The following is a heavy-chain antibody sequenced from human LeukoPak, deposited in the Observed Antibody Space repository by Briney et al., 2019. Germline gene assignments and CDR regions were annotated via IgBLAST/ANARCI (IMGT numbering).Heavy chain of an antibody. J-gene: IGHJ4*02. Sequence: SETLSLTCAVYGGSFSGYYWSWIRQPPGKGLEWIGEINHSGSTNYNPSLKSRVTISVDTSKNQFSLKLSSVTAADTAVYYCAGSGIVGARTGIDYWGQGTLVTVSS. D-gene: IGHD1-26*01. CDR3: AGSGIVGARTGIDY. V-gene: IGHV4-34*01. CDR2: INHSGST. CDR1: GGSFSGYY.